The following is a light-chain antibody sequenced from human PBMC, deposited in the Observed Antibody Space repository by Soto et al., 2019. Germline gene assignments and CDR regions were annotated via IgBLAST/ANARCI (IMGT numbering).Light chain of an antibody. CDR3: QQYNNWPLT. V-gene: IGKV3-15*01. CDR1: QSVRSN. Sequence: EIVMTQSPATLSVSPGERDTLSCRARQSVRSNLAWYQHKPGQAPRLLIYGASTRATGIPARFSGSGSGTEFTLTISSLQSEDFAVYYCQQYNNWPLTFGGGTKGEIK. J-gene: IGKJ4*01. CDR2: GAS.